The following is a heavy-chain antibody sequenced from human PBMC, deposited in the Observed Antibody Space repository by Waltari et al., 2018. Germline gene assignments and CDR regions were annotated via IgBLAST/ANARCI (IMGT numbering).Heavy chain of an antibody. CDR2: MNPSSGNT. V-gene: IGHV1-8*03. CDR1: GYTFTSYD. D-gene: IGHD1-26*01. J-gene: IGHJ4*02. CDR3: ARGGVSGSYSPSGDY. Sequence: QVQLVQSGAEVKKPGASVTVSCKASGYTFTSYDINWVRQATGQGLEWMGWMNPSSGNTGCAQKVQGRVTITRNTSISTAYMELSSLRSEDTAVYYCARGGVSGSYSPSGDYWGQGTLVTVSS.